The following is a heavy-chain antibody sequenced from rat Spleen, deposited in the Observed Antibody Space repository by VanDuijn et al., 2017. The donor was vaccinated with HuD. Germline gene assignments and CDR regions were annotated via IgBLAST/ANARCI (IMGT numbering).Heavy chain of an antibody. CDR3: AARDGGYPY. D-gene: IGHD1-11*01. CDR2: ITYDGSGT. J-gene: IGHJ2*01. V-gene: IGHV5-7*01. Sequence: EVQLVESGGGLVQPGRSLKLSCAASGFTFSDYNMAWVRQTPKKGLEWVATITYDGSGTYYRDSVKGRFTISRDNTKSTLYLQMDSLRSEDTATYYCAARDGGYPYWGQGVLVTVSS. CDR1: GFTFSDYN.